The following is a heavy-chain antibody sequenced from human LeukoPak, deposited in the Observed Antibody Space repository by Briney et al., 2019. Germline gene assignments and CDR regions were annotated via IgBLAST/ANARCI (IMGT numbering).Heavy chain of an antibody. V-gene: IGHV3-23*01. CDR1: GFTFSSYA. CDR2: ISGSGGST. D-gene: IGHD3-22*01. Sequence: GGSLRPSCAASGFTFSSYAMSWVRQAPGKGLEWVSAISGSGGSTYYADSVKGRFTISRDNSKNTLYLQMNSLRAEDTAVYYCAKDGYDSSGYYYDFDYWGQGTLVTVSS. CDR3: AKDGYDSSGYYYDFDY. J-gene: IGHJ4*02.